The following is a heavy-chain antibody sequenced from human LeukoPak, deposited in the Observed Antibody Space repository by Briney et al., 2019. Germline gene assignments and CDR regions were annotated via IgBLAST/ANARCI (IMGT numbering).Heavy chain of an antibody. CDR2: INHSGST. J-gene: IGHJ4*02. Sequence: KPSETLSLTCTVSGVSISSYYWSWIRQPPGKGLEWIGEINHSGSTNYNPSLKSRVTISVDTSKNQFSLKLSSVTAADTAVYYCARGPNASYYDSSGYPDFDYWGQGTLVTVSS. CDR3: ARGPNASYYDSSGYPDFDY. CDR1: GVSISSYY. V-gene: IGHV4-34*01. D-gene: IGHD3-22*01.